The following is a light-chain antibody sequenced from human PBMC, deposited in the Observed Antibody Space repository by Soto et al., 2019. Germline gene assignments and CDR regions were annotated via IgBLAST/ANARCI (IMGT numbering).Light chain of an antibody. CDR1: SSDVGGYNY. CDR2: DVS. V-gene: IGLV2-14*01. Sequence: QSALTQPASVSGSPGQSITISCTGTSSDVGGYNYVSWYQQHPGKAPKLMIYDVSNRPSGVSNRFSGSKSGNTASLTISGLQAEDEADYYCSSYRISSTLGHVVFGGGTKLTVL. J-gene: IGLJ2*01. CDR3: SSYRISSTLGHVV.